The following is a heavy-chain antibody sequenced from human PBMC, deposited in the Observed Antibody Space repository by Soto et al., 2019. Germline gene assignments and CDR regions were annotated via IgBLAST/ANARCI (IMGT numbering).Heavy chain of an antibody. CDR2: IYPGDSDT. V-gene: IGHV5-51*01. Sequence: GESLKISCKGSGYSFTSYWIGWVRQMPGKGLEWMGIIYPGDSDTRYSPSFQGQVTISADKSISTAYLQWSSLKASDTAMYYCARLRCGGDCYSYYGMDVWGQGTTVTVSS. CDR3: ARLRCGGDCYSYYGMDV. J-gene: IGHJ6*02. CDR1: GYSFTSYW. D-gene: IGHD2-21*02.